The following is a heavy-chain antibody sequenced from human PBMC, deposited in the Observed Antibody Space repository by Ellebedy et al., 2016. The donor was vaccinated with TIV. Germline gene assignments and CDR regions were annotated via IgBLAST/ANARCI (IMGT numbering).Heavy chain of an antibody. Sequence: SVQVSCKASGGTFGNHPLSWVRQAPGQGLEWVGRIITMFGVTDTAQMLQGRLTITADESTSTAHMELSSLRPEDTAVYYCARNSDVVLVPSAYASSFDIWGQGTMVTVSS. CDR3: ARNSDVVLVPSAYASSFDI. D-gene: IGHD2-2*01. J-gene: IGHJ3*02. V-gene: IGHV1-69*13. CDR2: IITMFGVT. CDR1: GGTFGNHP.